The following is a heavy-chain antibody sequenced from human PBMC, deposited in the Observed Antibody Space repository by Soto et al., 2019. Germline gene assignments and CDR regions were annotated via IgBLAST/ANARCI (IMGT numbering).Heavy chain of an antibody. CDR2: ISGSGGST. CDR1: GFTFSSYA. D-gene: IGHD3-3*01. J-gene: IGHJ4*02. Sequence: PGGSLRLSCAASGFTFSSYAMSWVRQAPGKGLEWVSAISGSGGSTSYADSVKGRFTISRDNSKNTLYLQMNSLRAEDTAVYYCAKDMTGYDFWSGTFAQWGQGTLVTVSS. CDR3: AKDMTGYDFWSGTFAQ. V-gene: IGHV3-23*01.